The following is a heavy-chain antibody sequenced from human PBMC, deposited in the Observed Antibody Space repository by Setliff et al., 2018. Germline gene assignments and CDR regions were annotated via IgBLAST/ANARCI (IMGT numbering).Heavy chain of an antibody. CDR3: VRGREWGSRRNFDL. CDR1: GGSISGYY. Sequence: SETLSLTCAVYGGSISGYYWSWIRQPPGKGLEWIVDASVTGTTYYNLSLKSRVTISFDPSNNQFSLSLKSVTSADTAVYYCVRGREWGSRRNFDLWGRGTLVTVSS. V-gene: IGHV4-34*01. CDR2: ASVTGTT. J-gene: IGHJ2*01. D-gene: IGHD1-26*01.